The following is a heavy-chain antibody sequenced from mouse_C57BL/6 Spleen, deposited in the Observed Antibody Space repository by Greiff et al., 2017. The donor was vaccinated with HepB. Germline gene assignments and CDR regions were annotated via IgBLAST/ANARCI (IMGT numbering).Heavy chain of an antibody. CDR1: GYTFTDYY. Sequence: EVQLQQSGPELVKPGASVKISCKASGYTFTDYYMNWVKQSHGKSLEWIGDINPNNGGTSYNQKFKGKATLTVDKSSSTDYMELRSLTSEDSAVYYCARYDYGFAYWGQGTLVTVSA. V-gene: IGHV1-26*01. D-gene: IGHD2-4*01. CDR3: ARYDYGFAY. CDR2: INPNNGGT. J-gene: IGHJ3*01.